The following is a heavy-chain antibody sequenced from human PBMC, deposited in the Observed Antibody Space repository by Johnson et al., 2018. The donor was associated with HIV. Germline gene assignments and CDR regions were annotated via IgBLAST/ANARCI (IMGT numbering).Heavy chain of an antibody. CDR1: GFTFSSYG. CDR3: ARYYDSRPFDI. Sequence: QVQLVESGGGVVQPGRSLRLSCAASGFTFSSYGMHWVRQAPGKGLEWVAVIYSGGSTYYADSVKGRFTISRDNSKNTLYLQMNSLRAEDTAGYYCARYYDSRPFDIWGQGTMVPVSS. V-gene: IGHV3-NL1*01. D-gene: IGHD3-22*01. J-gene: IGHJ3*02. CDR2: IYSGGST.